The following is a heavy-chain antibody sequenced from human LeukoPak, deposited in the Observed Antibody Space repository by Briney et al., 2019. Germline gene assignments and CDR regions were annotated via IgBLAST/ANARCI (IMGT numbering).Heavy chain of an antibody. V-gene: IGHV3-7*03. J-gene: IGHJ1*01. D-gene: IGHD4-17*01. CDR2: IKQDGTEK. Sequence: PGGSLRLSCAASGFTFSSYAMSWVRQAPGKGLEWVANIKQDGTEKYYVDSVKGRFTISRDNAKNSLYLQMNSLRADDTAVYYCAKEIYGDSTGGRFQHWGQGTLVTVSS. CDR1: GFTFSSYA. CDR3: AKEIYGDSTGGRFQH.